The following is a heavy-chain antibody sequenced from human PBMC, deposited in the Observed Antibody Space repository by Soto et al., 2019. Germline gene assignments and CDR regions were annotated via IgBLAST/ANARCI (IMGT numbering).Heavy chain of an antibody. CDR1: GYTFTSYA. V-gene: IGHV1-3*01. J-gene: IGHJ6*02. Sequence: GASVKVSCKASGYTFTSYAMHWVRQAPGQRLEWMGWINAGNGNTKYSQKFQGRVTITRDTSASTAYMELSSLRSEDTVVYYFARDPIFLEWFPAAGMDVWGQGTTVTVSS. D-gene: IGHD3-3*01. CDR2: INAGNGNT. CDR3: ARDPIFLEWFPAAGMDV.